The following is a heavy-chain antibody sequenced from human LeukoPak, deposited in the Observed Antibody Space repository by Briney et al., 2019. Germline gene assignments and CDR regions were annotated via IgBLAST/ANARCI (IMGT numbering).Heavy chain of an antibody. J-gene: IGHJ4*02. CDR3: ARDVGGYAFDS. V-gene: IGHV3-30*04. Sequence: PGGSLRLSCVASGFPFISYTMHWVRQAPGKGLEWVAVMSYDGSHKFHADSVKGRLTISRDNSKNTVYLQVNSLRAEDTAIYYCARDVGGYAFDSWGQGTLVTVSS. D-gene: IGHD5-12*01. CDR1: GFPFISYT. CDR2: MSYDGSHK.